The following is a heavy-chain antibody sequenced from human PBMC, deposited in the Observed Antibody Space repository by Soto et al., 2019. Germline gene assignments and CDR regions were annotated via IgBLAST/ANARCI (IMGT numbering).Heavy chain of an antibody. CDR1: GGSFSGYY. V-gene: IGHV4-34*01. J-gene: IGHJ6*02. CDR2: INHSGST. Sequence: QEQLQQWGAGLLKPSETLSLTCAVYGGSFSGYYWSWIRQPPGKGLEWIGEINHSGSTNYNPSLKSRVTISVDTSKNQFSLKLSSVTAADTAVYYCRSTLGMDVWGQGTTVTVSS. CDR3: RSTLGMDV. D-gene: IGHD4-4*01.